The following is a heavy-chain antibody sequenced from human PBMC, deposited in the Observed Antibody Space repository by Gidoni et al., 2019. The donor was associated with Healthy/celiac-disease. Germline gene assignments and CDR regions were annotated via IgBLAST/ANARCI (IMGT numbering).Heavy chain of an antibody. V-gene: IGHV3-23*01. Sequence: EVQLLESGGGLVQPGGSLRLSCAASGFTFSSYAMSWVRQAPGKGLEWVSAISGSGGSTYYADSVKGRFTISRDNSKNTLYLQMNSLRAEDTAVYYCANLHQYYDFWSGYYKGEYFDYWGQGTLVTVSS. CDR1: GFTFSSYA. CDR3: ANLHQYYDFWSGYYKGEYFDY. CDR2: ISGSGGST. J-gene: IGHJ4*02. D-gene: IGHD3-3*01.